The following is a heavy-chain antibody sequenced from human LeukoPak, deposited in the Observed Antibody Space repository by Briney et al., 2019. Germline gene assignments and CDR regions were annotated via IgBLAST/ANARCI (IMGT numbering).Heavy chain of an antibody. D-gene: IGHD6-19*01. V-gene: IGHV3-23*01. Sequence: QPGGSLRLSCEGTGFTFRMYSMAGVRQAPGKGVEGVSGINDRGGYIQDADSVKGRFTISRDNSQNTLFLQTNSLRAEDTAVYYCVKERDRGIEVADDFDYWGQGTLATVSS. CDR2: INDRGGYI. CDR1: GFTFRMYS. J-gene: IGHJ4*02. CDR3: VKERDRGIEVADDFDY.